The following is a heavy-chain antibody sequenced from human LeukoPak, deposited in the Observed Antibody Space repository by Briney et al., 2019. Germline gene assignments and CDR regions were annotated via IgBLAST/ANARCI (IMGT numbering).Heavy chain of an antibody. J-gene: IGHJ4*02. CDR3: VRRITGSYLAGQFDY. D-gene: IGHD1-26*01. CDR1: GFTFSSYE. Sequence: TGGSLRLSCAASGFTFSSYEMNWVRQAPGKGLEWVSYIGGSGSHIYYADSVKGRFTISRDNAKNSLFLQMNSLRAEDTAIYYCVRRITGSYLAGQFDYWGQGTLVTVSS. CDR2: IGGSGSHI. V-gene: IGHV3-48*03.